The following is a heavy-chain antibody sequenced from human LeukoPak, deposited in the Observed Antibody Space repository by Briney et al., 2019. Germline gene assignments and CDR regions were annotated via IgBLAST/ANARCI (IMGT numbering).Heavy chain of an antibody. J-gene: IGHJ4*02. CDR2: IKSITHGGTT. CDR3: FTFDWDRVVGF. Sequence: GGSLRLSCVASGFTFSYAWMTWVRQAPGKGLEWVGRIKSITHGGTTHYAAPVIGRFTISRNDSKNPLYLQMTSLKSEDTAVYDSFTFDWDRVVGFWGQGTLVTVSS. D-gene: IGHD2-15*01. CDR1: GFTFSYAW. V-gene: IGHV3-15*01.